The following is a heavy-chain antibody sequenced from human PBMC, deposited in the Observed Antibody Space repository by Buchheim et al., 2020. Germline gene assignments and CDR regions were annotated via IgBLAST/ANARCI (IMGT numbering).Heavy chain of an antibody. V-gene: IGHV3-23*01. CDR2: ITGSGGNT. Sequence: EVQLLESGGGLVQPGGSLRLSCAASGFTFSSFAMTWVRQAPGKGLEWVSVITGSGGNTYYADSVKGRFTISRVNSKNTLYLQMNSLRAEDTAVYYCAKFSTPWGGPPLWFDPWGQGTL. CDR3: AKFSTPWGGPPLWFDP. CDR1: GFTFSSFA. J-gene: IGHJ5*02. D-gene: IGHD2/OR15-2a*01.